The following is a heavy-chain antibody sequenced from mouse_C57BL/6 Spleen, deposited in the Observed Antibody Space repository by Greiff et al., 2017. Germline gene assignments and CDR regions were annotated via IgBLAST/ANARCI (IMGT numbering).Heavy chain of an antibody. CDR2: IYPGSGST. CDR1: GYTFTSYW. V-gene: IGHV1-55*01. Sequence: QVQLQQPGAELVKPGASVKMSCKASGYTFTSYWITWVKQRPGQGLEWIGDIYPGSGSTNYNEKFKSKATLTVDTSSSTAYMQLSSLTAEDAAVYYCARSGGYEYYFGCWGQGTTLTVAS. CDR3: ARSGGYEYYFGC. J-gene: IGHJ2*01. D-gene: IGHD2-2*01.